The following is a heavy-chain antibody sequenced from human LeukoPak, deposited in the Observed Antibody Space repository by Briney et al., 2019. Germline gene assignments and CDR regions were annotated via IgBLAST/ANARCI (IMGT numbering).Heavy chain of an antibody. J-gene: IGHJ5*02. V-gene: IGHV4-38-2*02. D-gene: IGHD3-22*01. Sequence: SETLSLTCTVSGYSISTDYFWGWIRQPPGKGLEWIGSFSHGGTTYYKSSLKSRVTMSVDTVKNQFSLNLNSVTAADTAVYYCARQSSGYYYGWFDPWGQGTLVTVSS. CDR2: FSHGGTT. CDR1: GYSISTDYF. CDR3: ARQSSGYYYGWFDP.